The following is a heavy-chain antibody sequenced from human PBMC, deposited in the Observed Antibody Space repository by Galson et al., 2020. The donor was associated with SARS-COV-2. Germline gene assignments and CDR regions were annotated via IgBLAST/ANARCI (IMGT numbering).Heavy chain of an antibody. V-gene: IGHV3-9*01. D-gene: IGHD3-22*01. CDR2: ISWNSGSI. CDR3: AKGSHYYDSSGYG. CDR1: GFTFDDYA. Sequence: SLKISCAASGFTFDDYAMHWVRQAPGKGLEWVSGISWNSGSIGYADSVKGRFTISRDNAKNSLYLQMNSLRAEDTALYYCAKGSHYYDSSGYGWGQGTLVTVSS. J-gene: IGHJ4*02.